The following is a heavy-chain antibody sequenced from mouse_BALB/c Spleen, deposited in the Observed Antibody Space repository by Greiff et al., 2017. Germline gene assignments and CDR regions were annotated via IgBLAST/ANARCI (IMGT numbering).Heavy chain of an antibody. CDR2: IDPYNGGT. CDR1: GYAFTSYN. J-gene: IGHJ4*01. D-gene: IGHD6-5*01. Sequence: VQLQQSGPELVKPGASVKVSCKASGYAFTSYNMYWVKQSHGKSLEWIGYIDPYNGGTSYNQKFKGKATLTVDKSSSTAYMHLNSLTSEDSAVYYCARSSYAHDGGSAMDYWGQGTSVTVSS. V-gene: IGHV1S135*01. CDR3: ARSSYAHDGGSAMDY.